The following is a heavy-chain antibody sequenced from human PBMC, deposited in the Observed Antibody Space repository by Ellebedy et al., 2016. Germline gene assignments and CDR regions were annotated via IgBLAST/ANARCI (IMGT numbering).Heavy chain of an antibody. Sequence: SETLSLXXTVSGGSINSSSYFWGWIRQPPGKGLEWIGNFYYSGSTYYSPSLKSRVTISVDTSKNQFSLRLSSVTAADTAVYFCARGGWLDAFDIWGQGTMVTVSS. V-gene: IGHV4-39*07. J-gene: IGHJ3*02. CDR2: FYYSGST. CDR1: GGSINSSSYF. CDR3: ARGGWLDAFDI. D-gene: IGHD5-18*01.